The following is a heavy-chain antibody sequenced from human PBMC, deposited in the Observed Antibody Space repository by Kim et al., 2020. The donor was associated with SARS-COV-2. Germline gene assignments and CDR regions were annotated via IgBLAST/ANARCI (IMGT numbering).Heavy chain of an antibody. V-gene: IGHV4-59*13. CDR2: IYYSGST. J-gene: IGHJ6*02. D-gene: IGHD3-10*01. CDR1: GGSISSYY. Sequence: SETLFLTCTVSGGSISSYYWSWIRQPPGKGLEWIGYIYYSGSTNYNPSLKSRVTISVDTSKNQFSLKLSSVTAADTAVYYCARAGESGWFRVISGMDVWGQGTTVTVSS. CDR3: ARAGESGWFRVISGMDV.